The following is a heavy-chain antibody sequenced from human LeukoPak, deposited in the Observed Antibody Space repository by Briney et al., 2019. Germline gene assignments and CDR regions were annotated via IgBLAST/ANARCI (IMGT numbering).Heavy chain of an antibody. Sequence: GGSLRLSCAASGFTFSSYAMSWVRQAPGKGLEWVSAIRGSGGSTYYADSVKGRFTISRDNSKNTLYLQMNSLRAEDTAVYYCAKGGVYYYDSSGYYYGIHFDYWGQGTLVTVSS. J-gene: IGHJ4*02. CDR2: IRGSGGST. CDR1: GFTFSSYA. CDR3: AKGGVYYYDSSGYYYGIHFDY. D-gene: IGHD3-22*01. V-gene: IGHV3-23*01.